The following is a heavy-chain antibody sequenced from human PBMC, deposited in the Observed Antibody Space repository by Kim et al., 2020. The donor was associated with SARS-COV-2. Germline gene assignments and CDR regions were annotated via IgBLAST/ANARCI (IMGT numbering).Heavy chain of an antibody. CDR3: ARGRYCYDGTCYSFIDH. V-gene: IGHV1-8*02. CDR2: MNPNSSSA. Sequence: ASVKVSCKASGYTFTNYDISWVRQAPGQGLEWMGSMNPNSSSAIYAQSFQGRVTMTRNTAISTAYMELSSLRSEDTAVYYCARGRYCYDGTCYSFIDHWG. D-gene: IGHD2-15*01. J-gene: IGHJ4*01. CDR1: GYTFTNYD.